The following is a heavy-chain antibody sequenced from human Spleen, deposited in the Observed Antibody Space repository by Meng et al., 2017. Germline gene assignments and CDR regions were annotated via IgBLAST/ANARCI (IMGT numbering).Heavy chain of an antibody. CDR1: GGSFSSYA. J-gene: IGHJ6*02. V-gene: IGHV1-69*13. CDR3: SRHGSKVIDYSCGMDV. D-gene: IGHD2-21*01. Sequence: SVKISCKASGGSFSSYAISWWRHAPGRGGEWRGGIIPICGTANYAQKSQGRVTITADETTSTAYMELSSLRSEDTAVYYCSRHGSKVIDYSCGMDVWGQGTTVTVSS. CDR2: IIPICGTA.